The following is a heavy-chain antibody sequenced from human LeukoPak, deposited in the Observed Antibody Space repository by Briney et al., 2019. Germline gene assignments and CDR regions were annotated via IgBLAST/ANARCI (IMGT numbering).Heavy chain of an antibody. V-gene: IGHV1-2*02. D-gene: IGHD2-2*01. J-gene: IGHJ6*03. CDR2: INPNSGGT. CDR1: GYTFTGYY. Sequence: ASVKVSCKASGYTFTGYYMHWVRQAPGQGLEWMGWINPNSGGTNYAQKFQGRVTMTRDTSISTAYMELSRLRSDDTAVYYCARVTAAMSLYYYYYMDVWGKGTTVTVSS. CDR3: ARVTAAMSLYYYYYMDV.